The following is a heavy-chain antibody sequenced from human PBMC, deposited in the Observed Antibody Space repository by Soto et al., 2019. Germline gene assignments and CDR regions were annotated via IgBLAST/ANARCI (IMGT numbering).Heavy chain of an antibody. CDR1: GYSFTSYW. D-gene: IGHD2-2*03. Sequence: PGESLKISCKGSGYSFTSYWIGWVRQMPGKGLEWMGIIYPGDSDTRYSPSFQGQVTISADKSISTAYLQWSSLKASDTAMYYCARIEENGSTYNWFDTWGQGTLVTVSS. V-gene: IGHV5-51*01. CDR3: ARIEENGSTYNWFDT. CDR2: IYPGDSDT. J-gene: IGHJ5*02.